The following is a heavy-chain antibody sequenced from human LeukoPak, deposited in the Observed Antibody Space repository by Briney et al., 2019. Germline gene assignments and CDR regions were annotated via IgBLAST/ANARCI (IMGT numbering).Heavy chain of an antibody. J-gene: IGHJ4*02. D-gene: IGHD1-26*01. CDR2: IYYSGST. Sequence: PSETLSLTCTVSGGSISSSSYYWGWIRQPPGEGLEWIGSIYYSGSTYYNPSLKSRVTISVDTSKNQFSLKLSSVTAADTAVYYCARTGRGSVDYWGQGTLVTVSS. CDR3: ARTGRGSVDY. CDR1: GGSISSSSYY. V-gene: IGHV4-39*01.